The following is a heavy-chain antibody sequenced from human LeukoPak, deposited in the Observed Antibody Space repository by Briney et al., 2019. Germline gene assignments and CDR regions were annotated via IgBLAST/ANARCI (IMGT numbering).Heavy chain of an antibody. Sequence: ASVKVSCKASGYTFTSYAMHWVRQAPGQRLEWIGWINAGNGNTKYSQKFQGRVTITRDTSASTAYMELSSLRSEDTAVYYCAREGSPSVRGVNLYGMDVWGQGTTVTVSS. CDR3: AREGSPSVRGVNLYGMDV. CDR2: INAGNGNT. V-gene: IGHV1-3*01. D-gene: IGHD3-10*01. J-gene: IGHJ6*02. CDR1: GYTFTSYA.